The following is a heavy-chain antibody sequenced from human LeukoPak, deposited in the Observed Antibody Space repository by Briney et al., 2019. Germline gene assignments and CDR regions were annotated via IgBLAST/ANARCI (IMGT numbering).Heavy chain of an antibody. CDR2: IYNRGST. D-gene: IGHD5-18*01. V-gene: IGHV4-59*01. J-gene: IGHJ4*02. Sequence: PSETLSLTCTVSGGSISKNYWSWIRQPPGKGLEWIGFIYNRGSTNYNPSLKSRVTMSVDLSKNQFSLKLSSVTAADTAVYYCAGAFRYGPLDFWGQGTLVTVSS. CDR3: AGAFRYGPLDF. CDR1: GGSISKNY.